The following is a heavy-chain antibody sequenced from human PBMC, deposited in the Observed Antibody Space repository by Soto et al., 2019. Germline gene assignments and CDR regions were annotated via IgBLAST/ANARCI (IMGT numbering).Heavy chain of an antibody. Sequence: QVQLVESGGGVVQPGKSLRLSCAASGFPFTTYGMHWVREGPAKGLGWVAVISYDGSNTYYADSVKGRFTISRDNSKNTLYLQMNSLRPEDTALYYCVGGQYYFDYRGQGTLVTVSS. CDR3: VGGQYYFDY. CDR2: ISYDGSNT. CDR1: GFPFTTYG. J-gene: IGHJ4*02. V-gene: IGHV3-30*03. D-gene: IGHD3-10*01.